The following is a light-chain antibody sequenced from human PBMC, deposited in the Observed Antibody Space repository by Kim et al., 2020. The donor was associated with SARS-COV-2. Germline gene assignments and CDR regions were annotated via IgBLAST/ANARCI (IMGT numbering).Light chain of an antibody. CDR1: QSVSRY. CDR2: DAS. V-gene: IGKV3-11*01. J-gene: IGKJ4*01. Sequence: LFPGERATLSCRTSQSVSRYLAWFQQKLGQPPRLLIYDASNRATGIPARFSGSGSGTDFTLTISSLEPEDFAVYYCQQRTDWPFTFGGGTKVDIK. CDR3: QQRTDWPFT.